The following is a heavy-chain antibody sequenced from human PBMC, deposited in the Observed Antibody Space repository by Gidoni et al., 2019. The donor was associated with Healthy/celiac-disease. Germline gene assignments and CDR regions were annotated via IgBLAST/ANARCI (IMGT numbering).Heavy chain of an antibody. J-gene: IGHJ6*02. D-gene: IGHD6-6*01. V-gene: IGHV5-51*01. CDR2: IEPGDSDT. Sequence: EVQLVQSGAEVNRPGESLTISCQGSGFGFTSYWIGWLRQMPGKGLEWMGIIEPGDSDTRYSLSFQGQVTISADKSISTAYLQWSSLKASDTAMYYCARQEASSSSFYYYGMDVWGQGTTVTVSS. CDR3: ARQEASSSSFYYYGMDV. CDR1: GFGFTSYW.